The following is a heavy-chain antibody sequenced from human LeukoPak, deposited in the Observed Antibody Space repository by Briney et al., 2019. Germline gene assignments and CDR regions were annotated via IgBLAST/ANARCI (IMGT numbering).Heavy chain of an antibody. V-gene: IGHV3-7*01. CDR1: GFSLRSYW. Sequence: PGGSLRLSCVASGFSLRSYWMSWVRQAPGKGVEWVANIKQDGSEKFYVDSVKGRFTISRDNAENSLYLQMNSLRVEDMAVYYCARIYCSSTNCDRWNAFDIWGQGTMVTGSS. CDR2: IKQDGSEK. J-gene: IGHJ3*02. D-gene: IGHD2-2*01. CDR3: ARIYCSSTNCDRWNAFDI.